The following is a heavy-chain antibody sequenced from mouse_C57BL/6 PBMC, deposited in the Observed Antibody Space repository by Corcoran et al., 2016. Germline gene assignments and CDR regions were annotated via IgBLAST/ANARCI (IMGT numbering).Heavy chain of an antibody. CDR2: INTYSGVP. V-gene: IGHV9-3*01. CDR3: ARWDYDYLFAY. Sequence: QIQLVQSGPELKKPGETVKISCKASGYTFTTYGMSWVKQAPGKGLMWMGWINTYSGVPTYADDFKGRFAFSLATSASTAYLQINNLKNEDTATYFCARWDYDYLFAYWGQGTLVTVSA. CDR1: GYTFTTYG. J-gene: IGHJ3*01. D-gene: IGHD2-4*01.